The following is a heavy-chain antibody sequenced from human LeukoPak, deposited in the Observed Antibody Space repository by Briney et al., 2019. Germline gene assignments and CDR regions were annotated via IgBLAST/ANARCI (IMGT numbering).Heavy chain of an antibody. CDR1: GGSFSGYD. J-gene: IGHJ5*02. CDR3: ARTLSIVVVPAAIPNWFDP. Sequence: SETLSLTCGVDGGSFSGYDWSWVRQPPGKGLEWIGEINYGGDTNYNPSLKSRVTISVDTSKNQFSLKLSSVTAADTAVYYCARTLSIVVVPAAIPNWFDPWGQGTLVTVSS. V-gene: IGHV4-34*01. D-gene: IGHD2-2*02. CDR2: INYGGDT.